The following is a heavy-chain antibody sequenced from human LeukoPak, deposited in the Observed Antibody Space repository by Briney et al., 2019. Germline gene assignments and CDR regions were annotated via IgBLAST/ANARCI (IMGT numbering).Heavy chain of an antibody. D-gene: IGHD6-19*01. CDR1: GYTFTRFD. Sequence: ASVKVSCKASGYTFTRFDINWVRQATGQGLEWMGWINPNSGDTNYSQKFQGRVSMTRDTSINTAYMELSRLTSDDTAVYYCARDLYSSGWTDAFDIWGQGTMVTVSS. CDR3: ARDLYSSGWTDAFDI. CDR2: INPNSGDT. J-gene: IGHJ3*02. V-gene: IGHV1-2*02.